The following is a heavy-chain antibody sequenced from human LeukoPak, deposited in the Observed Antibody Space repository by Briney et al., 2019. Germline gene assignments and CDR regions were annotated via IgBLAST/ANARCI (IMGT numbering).Heavy chain of an antibody. J-gene: IGHJ6*03. Sequence: GESLKISCKGSGYSFTSYWIGWVRQMPGKGLEWMGIIYPGDSDTRYSPSLQGQVTISADKAISTAYLEWRSLKASDTAMYYCARDEVYSGSYYDYYMDVWGKGTTVTVSS. CDR3: ARDEVYSGSYYDYYMDV. V-gene: IGHV5-51*01. CDR2: IYPGDSDT. CDR1: GYSFTSYW. D-gene: IGHD1-26*01.